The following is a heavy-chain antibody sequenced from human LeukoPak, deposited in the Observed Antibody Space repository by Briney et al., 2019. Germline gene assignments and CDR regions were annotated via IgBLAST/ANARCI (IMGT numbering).Heavy chain of an antibody. D-gene: IGHD3-10*01. V-gene: IGHV5-51*01. J-gene: IGHJ3*02. CDR2: IYPGDSDT. CDR1: GYSFTSYW. CDR3: ASFSYGSGSYGDAFDI. Sequence: GESLKISCKGSGYSFTSYWIGWVRQMPGKGLEWMGIIYPGDSDTRYSPSFQGQVTISADKSISTAYLQWSSLKASDTAMYYCASFSYGSGSYGDAFDIWGQGTMVTVSS.